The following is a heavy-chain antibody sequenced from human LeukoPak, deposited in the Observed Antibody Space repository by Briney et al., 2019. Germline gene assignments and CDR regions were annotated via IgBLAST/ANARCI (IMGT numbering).Heavy chain of an antibody. J-gene: IGHJ4*02. V-gene: IGHV3-23*01. CDR1: GFTFSTYA. CDR3: AKGGSGTYLSDY. D-gene: IGHD1-26*01. CDR2: ISGSGGST. Sequence: GWPLRLSCAASGFTFSTYAMNWVRQAPGKGLESVSGISGSGGSTYYADSVKGRFTISRDNSKDTLYLQMDSLRVEDTAVYYCAKGGSGTYLSDYWGQGTLVAVSS.